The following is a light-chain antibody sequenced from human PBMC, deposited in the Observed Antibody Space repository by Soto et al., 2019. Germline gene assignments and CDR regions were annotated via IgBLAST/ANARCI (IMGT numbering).Light chain of an antibody. Sequence: QSVLAQPRSVSGSPGQLLTISCTGTSSDVDDYRYVSWYQQYPGKAPKLVIYDGTKRPPGVPDRFSGSNSGNTASLTISGLQAEDEADYYCCSYVTTPEVFGTGTKSPS. J-gene: IGLJ1*01. CDR2: DGT. V-gene: IGLV2-11*01. CDR1: SSDVDDYRY. CDR3: CSYVTTPEV.